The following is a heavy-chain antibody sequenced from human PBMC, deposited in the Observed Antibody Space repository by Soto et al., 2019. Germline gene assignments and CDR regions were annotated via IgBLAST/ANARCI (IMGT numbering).Heavy chain of an antibody. V-gene: IGHV3-30-3*01. Sequence: PGGSLRLSCAASGFTFSSYAMHWVRQAPGKGLEWVAVISYDGSNKYYADSVKGRFTISRDNSKNTLYPQMNSLRAEDTAVYYCARDYGAARPYDYWGQGTLVTVSS. CDR3: ARDYGAARPYDY. D-gene: IGHD6-6*01. CDR2: ISYDGSNK. CDR1: GFTFSSYA. J-gene: IGHJ4*02.